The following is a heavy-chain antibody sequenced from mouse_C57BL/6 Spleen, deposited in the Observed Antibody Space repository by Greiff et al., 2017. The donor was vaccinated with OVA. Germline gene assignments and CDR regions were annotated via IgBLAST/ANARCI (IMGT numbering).Heavy chain of an antibody. Sequence: VQLQQPGAELVRPGSSVKLSCKASGYTFTSYWMDWVKQRPGQGLEWIGNIYPSDSETHYNQKFKDKATLTVDKSSSTAYMQLSSLTSEDSAVYYCARHYGSYFDVWGTGTTVTVSS. CDR2: IYPSDSET. D-gene: IGHD1-1*01. J-gene: IGHJ1*03. CDR1: GYTFTSYW. V-gene: IGHV1-61*01. CDR3: ARHYGSYFDV.